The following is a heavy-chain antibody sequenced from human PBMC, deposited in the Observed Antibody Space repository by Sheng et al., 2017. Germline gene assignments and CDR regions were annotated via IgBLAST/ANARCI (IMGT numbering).Heavy chain of an antibody. D-gene: IGHD3-10*01. V-gene: IGHV3-53*01. CDR3: GRDPPSTSDYGMDV. J-gene: IGHJ6*02. CDR2: IYTGGNT. CDR1: GFLVSTNF. Sequence: EVQLVEAGGDLIQPGGSLRLSCAASGFLVSTNFMTWARQAPWKGLEWVSMIYTGGNTYYSESVKGRFTISRDDSKNTVYLQMNSLRAEDTGVYYCGRDPPSTSDYGMDVWGQGTTVIVSS.